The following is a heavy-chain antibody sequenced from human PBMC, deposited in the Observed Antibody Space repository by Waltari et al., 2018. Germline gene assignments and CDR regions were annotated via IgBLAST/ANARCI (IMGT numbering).Heavy chain of an antibody. CDR2: AYFSGTT. D-gene: IGHD3-10*01. CDR1: NGSINNFY. CDR3: ARGGLRYYDSGSQPYNWFGP. Sequence: QVQLQESGPGLVKPSETLSLTCTVSNGSINNFYWSWIRQPPGKGLEWIGSAYFSGTTNYNPSLKSRVTISVDTSKNQFSLKLTAVTAADTATYYCARGGLRYYDSGSQPYNWFGPWGQGIMVSVSS. J-gene: IGHJ5*02. V-gene: IGHV4-59*01.